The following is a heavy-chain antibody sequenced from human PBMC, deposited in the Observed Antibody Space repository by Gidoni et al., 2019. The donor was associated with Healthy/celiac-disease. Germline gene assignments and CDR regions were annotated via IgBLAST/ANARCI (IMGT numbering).Heavy chain of an antibody. D-gene: IGHD3-22*01. V-gene: IGHV3-21*01. CDR2: ISSSSSYI. CDR3: ARDLDYYDSSGYYLRPLDY. J-gene: IGHJ4*02. Sequence: EVQLVESGGGLVKPGGSLRLSCAASGFTFSRYSMNWVRQAPGKGLEWVSSISSSSSYIYYADSVKGRFTISRDNAKNSLYLQMNSLRAEDTAVYYCARDLDYYDSSGYYLRPLDYWGQGTLVTVSS. CDR1: GFTFSRYS.